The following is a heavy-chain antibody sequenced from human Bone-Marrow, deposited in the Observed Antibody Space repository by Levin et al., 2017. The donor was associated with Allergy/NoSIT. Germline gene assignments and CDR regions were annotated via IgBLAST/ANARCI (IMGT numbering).Heavy chain of an antibody. J-gene: IGHJ6*03. Sequence: GGSLRLSCEASGFTFKNYWMTWVRQAPGKGLEWVASIKEDESEKYYVDSVKGRFDISRDNAQKSLYLQMNNLRGEDTAVYYCAREFDFWSGHPNFFYYYMDVWGKGTTVTVSS. CDR2: IKEDESEK. D-gene: IGHD3-3*01. V-gene: IGHV3-7*03. CDR1: GFTFKNYW. CDR3: AREFDFWSGHPNFFYYYMDV.